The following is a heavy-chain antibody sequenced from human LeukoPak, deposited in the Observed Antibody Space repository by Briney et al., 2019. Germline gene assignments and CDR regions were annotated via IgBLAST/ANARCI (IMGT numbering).Heavy chain of an antibody. Sequence: PGGSLRLSCAASGFTFSSYGMHWVRQAPGKGLEWVAVIWCDGSNKYYANSVKGRFTISRETSKNTLNLQMNSLRAEDTAVYYCASDKRSHSYHYSYGMDVWGQGATVTVSS. D-gene: IGHD6-13*01. J-gene: IGHJ6*02. V-gene: IGHV3-33*01. CDR1: GFTFSSYG. CDR2: IWCDGSNK. CDR3: ASDKRSHSYHYSYGMDV.